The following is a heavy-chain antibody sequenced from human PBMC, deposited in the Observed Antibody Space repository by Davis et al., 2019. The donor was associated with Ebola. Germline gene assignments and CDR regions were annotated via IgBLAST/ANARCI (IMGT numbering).Heavy chain of an antibody. CDR3: ARGPRKYYYYYGMDV. D-gene: IGHD1-14*01. V-gene: IGHV4-34*01. J-gene: IGHJ6*02. Sequence: MPSETLSLTCAVYGGSFSGYYWSWIRQPPGKGLEWIGKINHSGSTNYNPSLKSRVTISVDTSKNQFSLKLSSVTAADTAVYYCARGPRKYYYYYGMDVWGQGTTVTVSS. CDR2: INHSGST. CDR1: GGSFSGYY.